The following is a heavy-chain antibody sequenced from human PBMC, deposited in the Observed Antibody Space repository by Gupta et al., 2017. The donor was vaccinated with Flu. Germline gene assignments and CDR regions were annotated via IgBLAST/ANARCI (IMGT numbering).Heavy chain of an antibody. V-gene: IGHV4-34*01. CDR1: GGSFSGYC. J-gene: IGHJ1*01. CDR3: ARGPYSSGWYWSEYFQD. D-gene: IGHD6-19*01. Sequence: QVQLQQWGAGLLKPSETLSLTCAVYGGSFSGYCWRWIRQSPGKGLEWIGEIDPRGSTNYNPSLKSRVTMSVDTSNNQFSLKLSSVTAADTAVYFCARGPYSSGWYWSEYFQDWGQGTLVTVSS. CDR2: IDPRGST.